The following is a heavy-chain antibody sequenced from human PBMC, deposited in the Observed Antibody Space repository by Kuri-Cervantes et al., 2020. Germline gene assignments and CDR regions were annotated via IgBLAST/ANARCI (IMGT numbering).Heavy chain of an antibody. V-gene: IGHV3-15*01. J-gene: IGHJ2*01. CDR2: IKSNTDGGTT. CDR1: GLTFSNAW. D-gene: IGHD3-3*01. Sequence: GGSLRLSCAASGLTFSNAWMSWVRQAPGKGLEWVGRIKSNTDGGTTDYAAPVKGRFTISRDDSKNTLYLQMNSLKTEDTAVYYCTTVISTYDFWSGPYWYFDLWGRGTLVTVSS. CDR3: TTVISTYDFWSGPYWYFDL.